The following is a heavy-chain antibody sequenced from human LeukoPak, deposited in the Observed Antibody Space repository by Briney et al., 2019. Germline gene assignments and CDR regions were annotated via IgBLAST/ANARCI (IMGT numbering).Heavy chain of an antibody. CDR2: ISSSSSYI. CDR1: GFTFSSYS. V-gene: IGHV3-21*01. Sequence: SGGSLRLSCAASGFTFSSYSMNWVRQAPGKGLEWVSSISSSSSYIYYADSVKGRFTISRDNAKNSLYLQMSSLRAEDTAVYYCARGKGERGYSGYDFGFDYWGQGTLSPSPQ. CDR3: ARGKGERGYSGYDFGFDY. D-gene: IGHD5-12*01. J-gene: IGHJ4*02.